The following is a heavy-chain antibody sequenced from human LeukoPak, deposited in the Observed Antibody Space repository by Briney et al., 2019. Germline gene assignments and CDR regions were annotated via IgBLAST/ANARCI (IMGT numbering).Heavy chain of an antibody. CDR3: ARGAGYNYPYYFDY. D-gene: IGHD5-24*01. Sequence: GGSPRLSCAASGFTVSSNYMNWVRQAPGKGLEWVSVIYGGGNIYYADSVKGRFTISRDNSKNTLYLQMNSLRAEDTAVYYCARGAGYNYPYYFDYWGQGTLVTVSS. CDR1: GFTVSSNY. CDR2: IYGGGNI. V-gene: IGHV3-53*01. J-gene: IGHJ4*02.